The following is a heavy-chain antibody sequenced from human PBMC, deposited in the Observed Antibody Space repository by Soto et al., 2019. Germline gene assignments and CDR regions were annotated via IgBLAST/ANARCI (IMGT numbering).Heavy chain of an antibody. D-gene: IGHD6-6*01. CDR3: AKSGGWQLEDYGYGMDG. Sequence: GASVKVSCKGSGYTFTNFGISWVRQAPGQGLEWMGWISTYHGITNYAQMVQGRVTMTTDTSTSTAYMELKSLTSDDTAVYYCAKSGGWQLEDYGYGMDGWGQGTTVTVSS. CDR1: GYTFTNFG. CDR2: ISTYHGIT. J-gene: IGHJ6*02. V-gene: IGHV1-18*01.